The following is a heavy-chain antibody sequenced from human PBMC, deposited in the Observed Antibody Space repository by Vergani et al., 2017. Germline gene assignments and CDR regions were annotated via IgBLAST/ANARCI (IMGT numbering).Heavy chain of an antibody. CDR3: ARSSGYYDFWSGYYYYYYYMDV. Sequence: QVTLKESGPVLVKPTETLTLTCTVSGFSLSNARMGVSWIRQPPGKALEWLAHIFSNDEKSYSTSLKSRLTISKDTSKSQVVLTMTNMYPVDTATYYCARSSGYYDFWSGYYYYYYYMDVWGKGTTVTVSS. D-gene: IGHD3-3*01. V-gene: IGHV2-26*01. CDR1: GFSLSNARMG. CDR2: IFSNDEK. J-gene: IGHJ6*03.